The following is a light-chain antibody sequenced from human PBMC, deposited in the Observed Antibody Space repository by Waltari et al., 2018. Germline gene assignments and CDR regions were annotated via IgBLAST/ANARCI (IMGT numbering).Light chain of an antibody. CDR1: SSDVGGYNY. CDR3: SSYAGSSNWV. CDR2: EVT. Sequence: QSALTQPPSASVSPGQSVTISCTGTSSDVGGYNYVSWYQQHPGKAPKLLGYEVTKRPPGVPDRFSGSKSGNTASLTVSGLQAEDEADYYCSSYAGSSNWVFGGGTKLTVL. J-gene: IGLJ3*02. V-gene: IGLV2-8*01.